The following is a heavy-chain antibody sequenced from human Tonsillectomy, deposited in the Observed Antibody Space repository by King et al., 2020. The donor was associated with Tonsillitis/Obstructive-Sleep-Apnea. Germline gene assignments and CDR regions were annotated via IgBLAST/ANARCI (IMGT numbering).Heavy chain of an antibody. CDR1: GFIFSSYA. Sequence: VQLVESGGGLVQPGGSLRLSCAASGFIFSSYAMTWVRQAPGKGLEWVSVICGRGARTYHADSVKGRFTISRDNSKNTMYLQMNSLRAEDTSVYYCAKDSDSSGYYPSNYYYMDVWGKGTAVTVSS. V-gene: IGHV3-23*04. D-gene: IGHD3-22*01. CDR3: AKDSDSSGYYPSNYYYMDV. J-gene: IGHJ6*03. CDR2: ICGRGART.